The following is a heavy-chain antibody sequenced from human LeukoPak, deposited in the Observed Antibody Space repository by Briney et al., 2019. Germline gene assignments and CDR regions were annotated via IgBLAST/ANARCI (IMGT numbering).Heavy chain of an antibody. D-gene: IGHD1-1*01. CDR3: ARGTESGLDY. V-gene: IGHV3-30*03. Sequence: GGSLRLSCAASGFTFSSYGMHWVRQAPGKGLEWVAVISYDGSNKYYADSVKGRFTISRDNSKNTLYLQMNSLRAEDTAVYYCARGTESGLDYWGQGTLVTVSS. CDR1: GFTFSSYG. J-gene: IGHJ4*02. CDR2: ISYDGSNK.